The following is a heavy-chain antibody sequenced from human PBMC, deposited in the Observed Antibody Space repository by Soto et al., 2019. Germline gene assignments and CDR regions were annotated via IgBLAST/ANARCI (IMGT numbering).Heavy chain of an antibody. CDR2: ISGSGGST. D-gene: IGHD2-2*01. V-gene: IGHV3-23*01. CDR3: AKDGPSDIVVVPAAIDY. J-gene: IGHJ4*02. CDR1: GFTFSSYA. Sequence: GGSLRLSCAASGFTFSSYAMSWVRQAPGKGLEWVSAISGSGGSTYYADSVKGRFTISRDNSKNTLYLQMNSLRAEDTAVYYCAKDGPSDIVVVPAAIDYWGQGTLVTVSS.